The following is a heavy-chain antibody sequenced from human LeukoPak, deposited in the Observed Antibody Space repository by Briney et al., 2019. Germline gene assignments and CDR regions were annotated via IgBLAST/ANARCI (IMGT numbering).Heavy chain of an antibody. D-gene: IGHD3-10*01. Sequence: SQTLSLTCAISGDSVSSNSAAWNWIRQSPPRGLEWLGRTYYRSKWYNDYAVSVKSRITINPDTSKNQFSLQLNSVTPEDTAVYYCARSDLHITMEHNWFDPWGQGTLVTVSS. J-gene: IGHJ5*02. CDR3: ARSDLHITMEHNWFDP. CDR2: TYYRSKWYN. CDR1: GDSVSSNSAA. V-gene: IGHV6-1*01.